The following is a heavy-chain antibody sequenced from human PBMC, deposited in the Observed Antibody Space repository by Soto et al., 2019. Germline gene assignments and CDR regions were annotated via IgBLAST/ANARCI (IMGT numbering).Heavy chain of an antibody. D-gene: IGHD5-18*01. V-gene: IGHV3-30*03. CDR1: GFTFSSYG. CDR2: ISYDGSNK. J-gene: IGHJ4*02. Sequence: QVQLVESGGGVVQPGRSLRLSCAASGFTFSSYGMHWVRQAPGTGLEWVAVISYDGSNKYYADSVKGRFTISRDNSKNTRYLQMNSLRAEDTAVYYCARGYSYGYVDDWGQGTLVTVSS. CDR3: ARGYSYGYVDD.